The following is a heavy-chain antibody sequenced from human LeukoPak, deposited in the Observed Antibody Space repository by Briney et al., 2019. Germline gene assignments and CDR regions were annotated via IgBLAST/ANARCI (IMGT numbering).Heavy chain of an antibody. CDR3: ARVAYSGSYYFDY. CDR1: GGSISSYY. D-gene: IGHD1-26*01. J-gene: IGHJ4*02. V-gene: IGHV4-59*01. CDR2: IYSSGST. Sequence: SETLSLTCTVSGGSISSYYWSWTRQPPGKGLEWIGYIYSSGSTNYNPSLKSRVTISVDTSKNQFSLKLSSVTAADTAVYYCARVAYSGSYYFDYWGQGTLVTVSS.